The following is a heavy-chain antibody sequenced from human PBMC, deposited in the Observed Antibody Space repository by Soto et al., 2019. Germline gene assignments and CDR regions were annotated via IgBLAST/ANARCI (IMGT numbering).Heavy chain of an antibody. CDR1: GYTFTSYG. CDR3: ARGRYGDY. CDR2: ISAHNGNT. Sequence: QVHLVQSGAEVKKPGASVKVSCKASGYTFTSYGITWVRQAPGQGLEWMGWISAHNGNTDYAQKLQGRVIVTRDTSTSTAYMELRSLRSXDTAVXYCARGRYGDYWGQGALVTVSS. D-gene: IGHD1-1*01. J-gene: IGHJ4*02. V-gene: IGHV1-18*01.